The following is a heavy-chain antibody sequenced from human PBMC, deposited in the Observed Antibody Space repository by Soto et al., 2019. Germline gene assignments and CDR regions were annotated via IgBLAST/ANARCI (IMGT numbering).Heavy chain of an antibody. D-gene: IGHD2-8*02. J-gene: IGHJ4*02. CDR1: GGSFSGYY. CDR2: INHSEST. CDR3: ARDKITGLFDY. Sequence: PSETLSLTCAVYGGSFSGYYWTWIRQPPGTGLERIGEINHSESTNYNPSLKSRVTILVDTSKNQFSLKLTSVTAADTAVYYCARDKITGLFDYWGQGTLVTVSS. V-gene: IGHV4-34*01.